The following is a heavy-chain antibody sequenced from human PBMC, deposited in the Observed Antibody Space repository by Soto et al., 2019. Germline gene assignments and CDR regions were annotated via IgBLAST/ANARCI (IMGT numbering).Heavy chain of an antibody. Sequence: QLQLQESGPGLVKPSETLSLTCAVSGGSISSSNFYWGWFRQSPGKGLVWIGSIRYGGRTYYSPSLENCVTISVDTSKSQCSLNVRFVTAADTAVYYWAKDASCYSCGAWGQGALVTVAS. D-gene: IGHD2-15*01. CDR2: IRYGGRT. CDR1: GGSISSSNFY. J-gene: IGHJ4*02. V-gene: IGHV4-39*01. CDR3: AKDASCYSCGA.